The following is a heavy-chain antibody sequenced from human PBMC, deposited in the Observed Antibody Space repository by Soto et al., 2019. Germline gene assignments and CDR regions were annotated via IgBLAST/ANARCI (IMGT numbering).Heavy chain of an antibody. V-gene: IGHV2-5*02. J-gene: IGHJ4*02. D-gene: IGHD3-10*01. CDR3: ARGLISFNHFDN. CDR1: GFSLSTSGVA. CDR2: IYWDDDK. Sequence: QITLKESGPPLVKPTQTLTLTCTFSGFSLSTSGVAVGWIRQPPGKALEWLGVIYWDDDKRYSPSLKSRFTITKDTSKNHVLLTMTNMDPVDTATYYSARGLISFNHFDNWGQGTLVTVSS.